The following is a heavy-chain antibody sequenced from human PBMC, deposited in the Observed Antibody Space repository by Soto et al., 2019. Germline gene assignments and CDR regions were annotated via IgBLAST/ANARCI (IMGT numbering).Heavy chain of an antibody. CDR1: GGSFSGYY. J-gene: IGHJ4*02. D-gene: IGHD6-13*01. Sequence: TSETLSLTCAVYGGSFSGYYWSWIRQPPGKGLEWIGEINHSGSTNYNPSLKSRVTISVDTSKNQFSLKLSSVTAADTAVYYCAHRRIAAAGTFFDYWGQGTLVTVSS. CDR2: INHSGST. CDR3: AHRRIAAAGTFFDY. V-gene: IGHV4-34*01.